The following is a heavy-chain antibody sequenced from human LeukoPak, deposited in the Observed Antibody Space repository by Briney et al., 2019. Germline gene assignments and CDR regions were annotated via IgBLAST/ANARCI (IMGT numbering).Heavy chain of an antibody. V-gene: IGHV5-51*01. Sequence: GESLKISCQVSGYTFTDYRMAWVRQVPGRGLEWMGAIYPGDSTSRYSPSFQGQVPTSPDPSLPTAYLQSSTLTASHTATYCCARLNRVRSGRYYYSSYLAVWGKGTTVTVSS. D-gene: IGHD3-16*01. CDR1: GYTFTDYR. CDR3: ARLNRVRSGRYYYSSYLAV. CDR2: IYPGDSTS. J-gene: IGHJ6*03.